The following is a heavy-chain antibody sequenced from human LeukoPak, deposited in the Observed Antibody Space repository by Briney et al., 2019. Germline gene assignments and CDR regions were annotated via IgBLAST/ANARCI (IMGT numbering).Heavy chain of an antibody. CDR1: GYTFTGYY. V-gene: IGHV1-2*02. D-gene: IGHD3-10*01. CDR2: INPNSGGT. CDR3: ATAELYGSGSYSY. J-gene: IGHJ4*02. Sequence: ASVKVSCKASGYTFTGYYMHWVRQAPGQGLEWMGWINPNSGGTNYAQKFQGRVTMTRDTSISTAYMELSRLRSDDTAVYYCATAELYGSGSYSYWGQGTLVTVSS.